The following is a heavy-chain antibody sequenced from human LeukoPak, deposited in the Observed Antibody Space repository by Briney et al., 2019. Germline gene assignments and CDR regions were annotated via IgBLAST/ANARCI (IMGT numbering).Heavy chain of an antibody. CDR2: IYYSGST. CDR3: ARQVEIGRLKDAFDI. CDR1: GHSLRSSSYY. D-gene: IGHD1-26*01. J-gene: IGHJ3*02. Sequence: SETLSLTCSVSGHSLRSSSYYWGWIRQPPGKGLEWIGSIYYSGSTYYNPSLKSRVTISVDTSKNQFSLKLSSVTAADTAVYYCARQVEIGRLKDAFDIWGQGTMVTVSS. V-gene: IGHV4-39*01.